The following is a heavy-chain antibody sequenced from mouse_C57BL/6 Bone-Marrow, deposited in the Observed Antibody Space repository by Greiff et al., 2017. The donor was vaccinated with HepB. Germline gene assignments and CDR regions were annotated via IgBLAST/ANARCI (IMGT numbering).Heavy chain of an antibody. Sequence: QVQLQQPGAELVKPGASVKMSCKASGYTFTSYWITWVKQRPGQGLAWIGDIYPGSGSTNYNEKFKSKATLTVDTSSSTAYMQLSSLTSEDSAVYYCANEGYWYFDVWGTGTTVTVSS. CDR2: IYPGSGST. V-gene: IGHV1-55*01. CDR1: GYTFTSYW. J-gene: IGHJ1*03. CDR3: ANEGYWYFDV.